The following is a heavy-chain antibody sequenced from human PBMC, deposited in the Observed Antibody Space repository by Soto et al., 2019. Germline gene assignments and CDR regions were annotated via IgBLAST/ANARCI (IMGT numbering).Heavy chain of an antibody. CDR3: ARDDDYPDNGFEY. J-gene: IGHJ4*02. CDR1: GFTFSRHG. D-gene: IGHD4-17*01. V-gene: IGHV3-33*01. CDR2: ILNDASGH. Sequence: QVQLVESGGGVVQPGTSLRLSCAASGFTFSRHGMHWVRQTPGKGLEWLAVILNDASGHWYADSVKGRFTISRDNFSNTLYLQRYGRRLEDTDMYYCARDDDYPDNGFEYWGQGNLVTVSS.